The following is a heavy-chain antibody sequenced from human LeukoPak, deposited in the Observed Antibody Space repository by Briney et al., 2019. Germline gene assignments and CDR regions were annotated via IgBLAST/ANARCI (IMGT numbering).Heavy chain of an antibody. CDR1: GYTFTSYA. Sequence: ASVKVSCKASGYTFTSYAMHWVRQAPGQGLEWMGWINTADGNTKYSQKFQGRVTITRDTSASIVYLELTSLRSEGTAVYYCARPGASSPGNWFASWGQGTLVTVSS. CDR2: INTADGNT. V-gene: IGHV1-3*04. J-gene: IGHJ5*01. CDR3: ARPGASSPGNWFAS. D-gene: IGHD6-13*01.